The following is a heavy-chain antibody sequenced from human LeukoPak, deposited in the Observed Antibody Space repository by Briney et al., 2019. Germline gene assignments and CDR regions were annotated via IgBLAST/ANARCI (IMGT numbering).Heavy chain of an antibody. Sequence: PGGSLRLSCAASGFTFSDYYMSSIRQAPGKGLEWVSYISSSGSTIYYADSVKGRFTISRDNAKNSLYLQMNSLRAEDTAVYYCARGLLPYYYYYMDVWGKGTTVTVSS. J-gene: IGHJ6*03. CDR1: GFTFSDYY. D-gene: IGHD2-15*01. V-gene: IGHV3-11*01. CDR3: ARGLLPYYYYYMDV. CDR2: ISSSGSTI.